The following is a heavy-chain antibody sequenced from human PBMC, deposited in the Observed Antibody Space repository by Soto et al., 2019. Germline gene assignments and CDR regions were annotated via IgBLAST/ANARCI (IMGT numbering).Heavy chain of an antibody. CDR1: GGSISSSSYY. Sequence: PSETLSLTCTVSGGSISSSSYYWGWIRQPPGKGLEWIGSIYYSGSTYYNPSLKSRVTISVDTSKNQFSLKLSSVTAADTAVYYCARPSRYSSSWYPSEKWFDPWGQGTLVTVSS. D-gene: IGHD6-13*01. J-gene: IGHJ5*02. CDR3: ARPSRYSSSWYPSEKWFDP. CDR2: IYYSGST. V-gene: IGHV4-39*01.